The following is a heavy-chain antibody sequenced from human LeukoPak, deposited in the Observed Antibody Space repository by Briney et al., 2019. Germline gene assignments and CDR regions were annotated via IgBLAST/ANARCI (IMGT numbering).Heavy chain of an antibody. CDR3: LRGDRRDY. Sequence: PGGSLRLSCAASGFTFSSYSMTWVRQAPGKGLEWVSSITRSSNYIYYADSVKGRFTVSRDNAKNSLHLQIYSLRAEDTAVYYCLRGDRRDYWGQGTLVTVSS. J-gene: IGHJ4*02. CDR1: GFTFSSYS. CDR2: ITRSSNYI. V-gene: IGHV3-21*01.